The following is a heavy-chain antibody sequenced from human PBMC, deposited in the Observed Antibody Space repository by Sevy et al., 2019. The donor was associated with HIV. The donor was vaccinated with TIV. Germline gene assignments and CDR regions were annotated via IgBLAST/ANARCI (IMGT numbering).Heavy chain of an antibody. V-gene: IGHV3-7*01. CDR2: IKQDGSEK. J-gene: IGHJ3*02. CDR1: GFTFSSYW. CDR3: ARRHLAYYYGSGSYYSPGAFDI. Sequence: GSLRLSCAASGFTFSSYWMSWVRQAPGKGLEWVANIKQDGSEKYYVDSVKGRFTISRDNAKNSLYLQMNSLRAEDTAVYYCARRHLAYYYGSGSYYSPGAFDIWGQGTMVTVSS. D-gene: IGHD3-10*01.